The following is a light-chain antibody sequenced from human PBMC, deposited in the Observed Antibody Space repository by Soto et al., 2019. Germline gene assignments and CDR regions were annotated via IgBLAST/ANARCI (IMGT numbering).Light chain of an antibody. CDR1: QSLLHSNGNTY. CDR2: LGS. CDR3: MQGLQTPYT. Sequence: DVVMSQSPLSLPVTPGETASISCRSSQSLLHSNGNTYLDWYLQKPGQSLQLLIYLGSNRASGVPDRFSGSGSDTYYTLKISRVEAEDVGVYYCMQGLQTPYTFGQGTKLEVK. V-gene: IGKV2-28*01. J-gene: IGKJ2*01.